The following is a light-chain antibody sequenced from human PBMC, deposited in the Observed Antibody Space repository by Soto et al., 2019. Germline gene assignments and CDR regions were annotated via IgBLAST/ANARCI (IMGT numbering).Light chain of an antibody. CDR2: EVS. J-gene: IGLJ1*01. CDR1: STDVGLYNY. CDR3: SSYTGSTTYV. Sequence: QSALTQPASVSGSPGQSITISCTGTSTDVGLYNYVSWYQQHPGKAPKLMIYEVSNRPSGVSHRFSGSKSGNTASLTISGLQTEDEADYYCSSYTGSTTYVFGTGTKVTVL. V-gene: IGLV2-14*01.